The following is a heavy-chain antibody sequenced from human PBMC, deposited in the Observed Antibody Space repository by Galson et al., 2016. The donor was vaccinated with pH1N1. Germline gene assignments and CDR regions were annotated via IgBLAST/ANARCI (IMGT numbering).Heavy chain of an antibody. CDR3: ARKYDFGDYRGDAFDI. CDR2: VNPGGSTI. V-gene: IGHV5-51*03. J-gene: IGHJ3*02. Sequence: QSGAEVTKPGESLKISCKASGYSFTRYWIAWVRQVPGKGLEWVGVVNPGGSTIRYSPPFQGQVTISSDKSINTAYLQWISLKASDNATYYCARKYDFGDYRGDAFDIWGQGTMVIVSS. D-gene: IGHD4-17*01. CDR1: GYSFTRYW.